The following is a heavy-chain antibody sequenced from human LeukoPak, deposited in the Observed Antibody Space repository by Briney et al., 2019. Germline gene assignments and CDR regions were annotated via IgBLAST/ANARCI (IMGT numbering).Heavy chain of an antibody. CDR3: ARDGVGYYDSSGYYLFDY. V-gene: IGHV1-69*05. D-gene: IGHD3-22*01. CDR2: IIPIFGTA. CDR1: GGTFSSYA. J-gene: IGHJ4*02. Sequence: SVKVSYKASGGTFSSYAISWVRQAPGQGLEWMGRIIPIFGTANYAQKFQGRVTITTDESTSTAYMELSSLRSEDTAVYYCARDGVGYYDSSGYYLFDYWGQGTLVTVSS.